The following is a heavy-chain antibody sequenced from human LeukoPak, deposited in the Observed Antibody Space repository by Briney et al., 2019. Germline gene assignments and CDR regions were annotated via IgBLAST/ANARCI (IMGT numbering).Heavy chain of an antibody. CDR3: ARGAARGYDFIGAFDI. D-gene: IGHD3-3*01. V-gene: IGHV1-8*03. CDR1: GYPFTSYD. CDR2: MKSNSGNT. Sequence: GASVKVSCKASGYPFTSYDINWVRQATGQGLEWMGWMKSNSGNTGYAQNFQGRVTITRNTSISTVYMELSSLRSEDTAVYYCARGAARGYDFIGAFDIWGQGTMVTVSS. J-gene: IGHJ3*02.